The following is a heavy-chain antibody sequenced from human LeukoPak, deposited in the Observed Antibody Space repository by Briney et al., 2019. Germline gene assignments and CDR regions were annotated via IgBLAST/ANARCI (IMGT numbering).Heavy chain of an antibody. D-gene: IGHD5-12*01. CDR2: IYPGDSDDT. CDR1: GYKFSNYW. V-gene: IGHV5-51*01. J-gene: IGHJ4*02. Sequence: GESLKISCKGSGYKFSNYWIGWVRQMPGKGLEWMGIIYPGDSDDTRYSPSYLGQVTMSADMSINTAYLQWSSLKASDTAIYYCARERGATGYDSGLDFDYWGQGTLVTVSS. CDR3: ARERGATGYDSGLDFDY.